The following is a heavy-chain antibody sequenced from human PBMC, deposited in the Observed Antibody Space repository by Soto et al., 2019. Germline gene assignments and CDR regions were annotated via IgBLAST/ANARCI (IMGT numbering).Heavy chain of an antibody. CDR3: ARDLLWFGDYYYYGMDV. CDR2: IWYDGSNK. J-gene: IGHJ6*02. V-gene: IGHV3-33*01. CDR1: GFTFSSYG. D-gene: IGHD3-10*01. Sequence: QVQLVESGGGVVQPGRSLRLSCAASGFTFSSYGMHWVRQAPGKGLEWVAVIWYDGSNKYYADSVKGRFTISGDNSKNXXYLQMNSLRAEDTAVYYCARDLLWFGDYYYYGMDVWGQGSTVTVSS.